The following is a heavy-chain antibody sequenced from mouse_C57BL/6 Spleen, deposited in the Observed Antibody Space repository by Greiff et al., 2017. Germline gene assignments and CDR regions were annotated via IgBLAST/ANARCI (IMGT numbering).Heavy chain of an antibody. CDR1: GYAFSSSW. D-gene: IGHD3-2*02. CDR2: IYPGDGDT. CDR3: ASDSSGYFDY. Sequence: QVQLKESGPELVKPGASVKISCKASGYAFSSSWMNWVKQRPGKGLEWIGRIYPGDGDTNYNGKFKGKATLTADKSSSTAYMQLSSLTSEDSAVYFCASDSSGYFDYWGQGTTLTVSS. J-gene: IGHJ2*01. V-gene: IGHV1-82*01.